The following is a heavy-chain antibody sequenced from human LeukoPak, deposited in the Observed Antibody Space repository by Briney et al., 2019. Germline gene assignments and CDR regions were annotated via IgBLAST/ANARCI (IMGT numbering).Heavy chain of an antibody. CDR1: GFTVSSNY. CDR2: IYSGGST. D-gene: IGHD3-22*01. CDR3: ARGLYYFDTSGYLYY. V-gene: IGHV3-53*01. J-gene: IGHJ4*02. Sequence: GGSLRLSCAASGFTVSSNYMSWVRQAPGKGLEWVSVIYSGGSTYYADSVKGRFTISRDNSKNTLYLQMNSLRAEDTAVYYCARGLYYFDTSGYLYYCGQRTLVIVSS.